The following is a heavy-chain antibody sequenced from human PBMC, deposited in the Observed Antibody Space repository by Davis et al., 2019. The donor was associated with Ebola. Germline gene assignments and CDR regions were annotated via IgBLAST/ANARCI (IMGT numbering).Heavy chain of an antibody. CDR3: ATRYSGSPN. J-gene: IGHJ4*02. CDR1: GLTFSTYA. D-gene: IGHD1-26*01. V-gene: IGHV3-23*01. Sequence: PGGSLRLSCAASGLTFSTYAMNWVRQAPGKGLEWVSTISGSGGSTYYAASVKGRFTISRDNSKNTVYLQMNSLTVEDTALYYCATRYSGSPNWGQGTLVTVSS. CDR2: ISGSGGST.